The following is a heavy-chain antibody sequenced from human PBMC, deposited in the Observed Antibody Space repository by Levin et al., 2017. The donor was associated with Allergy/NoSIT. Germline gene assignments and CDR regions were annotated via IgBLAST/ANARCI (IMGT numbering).Heavy chain of an antibody. CDR1: GYSLSTLG. CDR3: AGGLEIRTGEFDF. V-gene: IGHV1-18*01. Sequence: AASVKVSCKASGYSLSTLGITWVRQAPGLGLEWMGWVSAYTGDTDYAQNLQGRVTMTVDTSTTTAYMELRSLTSDDTAVYYCAGGLEIRTGEFDFWGQGSLVNVSS. D-gene: IGHD1-1*01. J-gene: IGHJ4*02. CDR2: VSAYTGDT.